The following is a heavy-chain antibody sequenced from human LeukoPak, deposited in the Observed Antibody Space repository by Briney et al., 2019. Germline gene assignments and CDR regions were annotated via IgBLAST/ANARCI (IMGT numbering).Heavy chain of an antibody. V-gene: IGHV4-34*01. CDR3: ARRGFYSSGYNY. CDR2: INHSGST. D-gene: IGHD3-22*01. J-gene: IGHJ4*02. Sequence: PSETLSLTCAVYGGSFSGYYWSWIRQPPGKGLEWIGEINHSGSTNYNPPLKSRVTISVDTSKNQFSLKLSSVTAADTAVYYCARRGFYSSGYNYWGQGTLVTVSS. CDR1: GGSFSGYY.